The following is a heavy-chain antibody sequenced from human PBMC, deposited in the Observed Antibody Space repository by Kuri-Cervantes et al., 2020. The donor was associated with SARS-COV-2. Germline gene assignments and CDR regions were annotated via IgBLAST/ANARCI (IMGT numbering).Heavy chain of an antibody. CDR1: GGSISSYY. CDR2: IYYSGST. CDR3: ARGLITIFGVVSRPVDY. V-gene: IGHV4-59*12. Sequence: ESLKISCTVSGGSISSYYWSWIRQPPGKGLEWIGYIYYSGSTNYNPSLKSRVTISVDKSKNQFSLKLSSVTAADTAVYYCARGLITIFGVVSRPVDYWGQGTLVTGSS. J-gene: IGHJ4*02. D-gene: IGHD3-3*01.